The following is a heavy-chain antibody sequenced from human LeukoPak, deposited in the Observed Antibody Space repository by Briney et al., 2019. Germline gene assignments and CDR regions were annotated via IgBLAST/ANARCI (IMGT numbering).Heavy chain of an antibody. CDR3: AVLQYSSSWYED. CDR1: GGSISSYY. D-gene: IGHD6-13*01. Sequence: SETLSLTCTVSGGSISSYYWSWIRQPPGKWLEWIGYIYYSGSTNYNPSLKSRVTISVDTSKNQFSLKLSSVTAADTAVYYCAVLQYSSSWYEDWGQGTLVTVSS. CDR2: IYYSGST. J-gene: IGHJ1*01. V-gene: IGHV4-59*12.